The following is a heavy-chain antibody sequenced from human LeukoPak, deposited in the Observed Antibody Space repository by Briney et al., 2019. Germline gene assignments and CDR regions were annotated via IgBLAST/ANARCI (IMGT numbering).Heavy chain of an antibody. Sequence: GGSLRLSCAVSGFTVSSNYMSWVRQAPGKGLEWVSAISGSGGSTYYADSVKGRFTISRDNSKNTLYLQMNSLRAEDTAVYYCAKPPGYCSSTSCPLDYWGQGTLVTVSS. D-gene: IGHD2-2*03. V-gene: IGHV3-23*01. CDR1: GFTVSSNY. J-gene: IGHJ4*02. CDR2: ISGSGGST. CDR3: AKPPGYCSSTSCPLDY.